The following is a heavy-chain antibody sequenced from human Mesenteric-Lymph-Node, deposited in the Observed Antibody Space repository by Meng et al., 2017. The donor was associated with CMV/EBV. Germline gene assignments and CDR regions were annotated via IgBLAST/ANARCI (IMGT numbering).Heavy chain of an antibody. D-gene: IGHD3-9*01. CDR3: ARGHDILTDRDYHHHMDV. CDR1: GYTFTGHF. CDR2: INPNSGGT. J-gene: IGHJ6*02. Sequence: ASVKVSCKASGYTFTGHFLHWVRQAPGQGLEWLGWINPNSGGTNYSQKFQGRVTMTRDTSIRTAYMELSRLRSDDTAVYYCARGHDILTDRDYHHHMDVWGQGTTVTVSS. V-gene: IGHV1-2*02.